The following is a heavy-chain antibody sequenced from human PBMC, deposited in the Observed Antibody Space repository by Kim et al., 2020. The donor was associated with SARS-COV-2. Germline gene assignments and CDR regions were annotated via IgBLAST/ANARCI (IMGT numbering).Heavy chain of an antibody. D-gene: IGHD2-2*02. CDR3: ARDASKYCSRTSCYSGYYY. CDR1: GYSFTDYG. V-gene: IGHV1-18*04. J-gene: IGHJ6*01. Sequence: ASVKVSCKASGYSFTDYGISWVRQAPGQGLEWMGWISVYNGDIKYAQKFQGRVTVTTETSTSTAYMELRSLRSDDTAVDYCARDASKYCSRTSCYSGYYY. CDR2: ISVYNGDI.